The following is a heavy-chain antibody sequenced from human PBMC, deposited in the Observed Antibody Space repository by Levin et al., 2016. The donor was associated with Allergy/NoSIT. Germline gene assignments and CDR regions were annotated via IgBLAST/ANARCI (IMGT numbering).Heavy chain of an antibody. CDR3: ARDQGRVAVADSTNFDY. J-gene: IGHJ4*02. Sequence: VRQAPGKGLEWVANTNQDESVRHYVDSVKGRFTISRDNAKNSLYLQMNSLRAEDTAVYYCARDQGRVAVADSTNFDYWGQGTLVTVSS. CDR2: TNQDESVR. V-gene: IGHV3-7*01. D-gene: IGHD6-19*01.